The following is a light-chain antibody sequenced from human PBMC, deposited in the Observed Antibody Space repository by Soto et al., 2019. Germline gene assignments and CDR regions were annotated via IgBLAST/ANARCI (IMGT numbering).Light chain of an antibody. CDR2: AAS. CDR1: QSISGY. Sequence: DLQMTQSPSSLSSSVGDRFTITCRASQSISGYLNWYQQKPGKAPNLLIYAASSLQSGVPSRFSGSGSGTDFTLTINSLHPEDFATYYCQQSYSTPITFGQGTRLEI. J-gene: IGKJ5*01. CDR3: QQSYSTPIT. V-gene: IGKV1-39*01.